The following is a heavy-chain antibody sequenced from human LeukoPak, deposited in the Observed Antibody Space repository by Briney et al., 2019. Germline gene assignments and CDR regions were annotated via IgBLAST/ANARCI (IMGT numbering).Heavy chain of an antibody. Sequence: WASVKVSCTASGYTFTSYDINWVRQATGQGLEWMGWMNPNSGNTGYAQKFQGRVTMTRNTSISTAYMELSSLRSEDTAVYYCARGLVRSREPGYSSSWAYWGQGTLVTVSS. CDR3: ARGLVRSREPGYSSSWAY. CDR2: MNPNSGNT. CDR1: GYTFTSYD. V-gene: IGHV1-8*01. D-gene: IGHD6-13*01. J-gene: IGHJ4*02.